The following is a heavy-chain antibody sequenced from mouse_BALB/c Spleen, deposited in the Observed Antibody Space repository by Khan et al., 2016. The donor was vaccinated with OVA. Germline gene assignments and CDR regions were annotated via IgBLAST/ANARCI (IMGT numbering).Heavy chain of an antibody. D-gene: IGHD1-3*01. Sequence: QVQLKQSGAELVRPGASVKLSCKTSGYIFTSYWIHWVKQRSGQGLEWIARIYPGTGSTYSNEKFKGKATLTADKSSSTAYMQLSSLNSEDSAVYCWASGRYYNHAMDYWGQGTSVTGSS. CDR2: IYPGTGST. CDR3: ASGRYYNHAMDY. J-gene: IGHJ4*01. CDR1: GYIFTSYW. V-gene: IGHV1S132*01.